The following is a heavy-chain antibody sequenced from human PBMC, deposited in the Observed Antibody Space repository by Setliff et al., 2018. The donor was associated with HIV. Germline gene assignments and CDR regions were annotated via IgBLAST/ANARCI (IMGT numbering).Heavy chain of an antibody. CDR1: GFTFNHYW. V-gene: IGHV3-7*01. D-gene: IGHD3-9*01. J-gene: IGHJ5*01. CDR3: ARDHRHDIVTYDS. CDR2: TKEDGSEK. Sequence: GGSLRLSCVASGFTFNHYWMGWVRHVPGKGLQWVADTKEDGSEKYYVDSVKGRFTISRDNARRSLYLQMNSLRAEDTAIYYCARDHRHDIVTYDSWDQGTLVTVSS.